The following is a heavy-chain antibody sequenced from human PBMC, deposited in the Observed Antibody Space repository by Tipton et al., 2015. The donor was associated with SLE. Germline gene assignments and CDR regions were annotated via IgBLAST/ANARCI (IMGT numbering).Heavy chain of an antibody. V-gene: IGHV4-31*03. CDR3: ARGGVGGYDYFDH. J-gene: IGHJ4*02. D-gene: IGHD5-12*01. CDR2: IGYRGNT. CDR1: GGSISSGSHF. Sequence: TLSLTCTVSGGSISSGSHFWTWIRHHPGKGLEWIGHIGYRGNTDYTPSLKSRLTMSVDTSKNQFFLRLTSVTAADTAVYFCARGGVGGYDYFDHWGQGILVTVSS.